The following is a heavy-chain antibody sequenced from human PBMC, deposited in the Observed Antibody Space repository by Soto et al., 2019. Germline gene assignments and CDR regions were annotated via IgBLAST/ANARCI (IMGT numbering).Heavy chain of an antibody. J-gene: IGHJ3*02. CDR3: ARDDCSGGSCYSTGAHAFDI. D-gene: IGHD2-15*01. CDR1: GFTFSDYY. CDR2: ISSSGSTI. V-gene: IGHV3-11*01. Sequence: GGSLRLSCAASGFTFSDYYMSWIRQAPGKGLEWVSYISSSGSTIYYADSVKGRFTISRDNAKNSLYLQMNSLRAEDMAVYYCARDDCSGGSCYSTGAHAFDIWGQGTMVTVSS.